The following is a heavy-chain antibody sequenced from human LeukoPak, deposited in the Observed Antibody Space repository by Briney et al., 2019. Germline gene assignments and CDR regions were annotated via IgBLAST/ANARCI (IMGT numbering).Heavy chain of an antibody. D-gene: IGHD6-13*01. Sequence: PSETLPLTCTVSGGSLSSYYWSWIRQPPGKGLEWIGYIYYSGSTNYNPSLKSRVTISVDTSKNQFSLKLSSVTAADTAVYYCARQRGIAAAAVDYWGQGTLVTVSS. CDR1: GGSLSSYY. V-gene: IGHV4-59*08. CDR3: ARQRGIAAAAVDY. CDR2: IYYSGST. J-gene: IGHJ4*02.